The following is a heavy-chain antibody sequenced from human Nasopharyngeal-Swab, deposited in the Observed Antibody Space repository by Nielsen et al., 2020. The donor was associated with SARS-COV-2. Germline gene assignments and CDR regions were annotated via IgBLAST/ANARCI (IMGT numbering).Heavy chain of an antibody. J-gene: IGHJ2*01. CDR1: GGSFSGYY. Sequence: LETLSLTCAVYGGSFSGYYWSWIRQPPGKGLEWIGEINHSGSTNYNPSLKSRVTISVDTSKNQFSLKLSSVTAADTVVYYCARVRRGLTNWYFDLWGRGTLVTVSS. CDR2: INHSGST. V-gene: IGHV4-34*01. D-gene: IGHD1/OR15-1a*01. CDR3: ARVRRGLTNWYFDL.